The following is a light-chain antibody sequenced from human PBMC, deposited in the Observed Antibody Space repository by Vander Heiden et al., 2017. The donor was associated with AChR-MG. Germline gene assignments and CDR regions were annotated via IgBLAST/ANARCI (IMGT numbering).Light chain of an antibody. Sequence: QSALTQPASVSGSPGQSITISCTGTSSDLGTYNLVSWYQQHPGKAPKLIIYEGSKRPSGVSNRFSGSKSGNTASLTISGLQAEDEADYYCCSYVGSSTLVFGGGTKLTVL. CDR2: EGS. V-gene: IGLV2-23*01. CDR3: CSYVGSSTLV. J-gene: IGLJ2*01. CDR1: SSDLGTYNL.